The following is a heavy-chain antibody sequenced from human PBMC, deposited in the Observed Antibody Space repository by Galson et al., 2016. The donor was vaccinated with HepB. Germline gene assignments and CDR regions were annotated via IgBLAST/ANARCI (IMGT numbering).Heavy chain of an antibody. J-gene: IGHJ4*02. CDR3: VRGGDTVIGAAFDV. Sequence: SLRLSCAASGFTFSSYSMTWVRQAPGKGLEWVANIKQDGSDKSYVDSMKGRFTISRDNAKNSLFLQMNSLRAEDTAVYYCVRGGDTVIGAAFDVWGQGTLVTVSS. CDR1: GFTFSSYS. V-gene: IGHV3-7*01. CDR2: IKQDGSDK. D-gene: IGHD5-18*01.